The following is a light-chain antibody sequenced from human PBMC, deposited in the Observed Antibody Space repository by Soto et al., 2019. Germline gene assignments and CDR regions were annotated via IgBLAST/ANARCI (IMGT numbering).Light chain of an antibody. CDR1: SSNIGAGYD. V-gene: IGLV1-40*01. J-gene: IGLJ1*01. CDR3: QSYDNSLSGYV. Sequence: QLVLTQPPSVSGAPGQRVTISCTGNSSNIGAGYDVHWYQQLPGTAPKLLIYGNINRPSGVPDRFSGSKSGTSGSLAITGLQAEDEADYFCQSYDNSLSGYVFGTGTKVTVL. CDR2: GNI.